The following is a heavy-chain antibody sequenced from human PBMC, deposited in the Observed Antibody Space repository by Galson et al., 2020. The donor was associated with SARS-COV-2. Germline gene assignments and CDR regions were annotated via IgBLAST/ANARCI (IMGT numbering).Heavy chain of an antibody. CDR3: ARDRAHYYDSSGYYRTEFQFDY. J-gene: IGHJ4*02. V-gene: IGHV4-31*03. Sequence: SETLSLTCTVSGGSISSGNYYWSWIRQHPGKGLEWIGYIYYSGNTYYNPSLRSRVTMSVDTSKNQFSLKLSSVTAADTAVYYCARDRAHYYDSSGYYRTEFQFDYWGQGTLVTVPS. CDR2: IYYSGNT. CDR1: GGSISSGNYY. D-gene: IGHD3-22*01.